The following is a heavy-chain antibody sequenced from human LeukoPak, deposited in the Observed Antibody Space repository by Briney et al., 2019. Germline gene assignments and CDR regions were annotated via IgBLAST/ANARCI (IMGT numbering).Heavy chain of an antibody. CDR1: GFTVSNNY. J-gene: IGHJ4*02. V-gene: IGHV3-66*02. Sequence: GGSLRLSCAASGFTVSNNYMSWVRQAPGKGLEWVSVIYSGGSTYYADSVKGRFTISRDNSENTLYLQMNSLRAEDTAVYYCARGGKGQRFLEWLWYKNYEFDYWGQGTLVTVSS. CDR3: ARGGKGQRFLEWLWYKNYEFDY. CDR2: IYSGGST. D-gene: IGHD3-3*01.